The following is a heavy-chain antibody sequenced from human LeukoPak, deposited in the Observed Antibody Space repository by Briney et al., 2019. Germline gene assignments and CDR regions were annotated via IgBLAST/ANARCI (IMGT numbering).Heavy chain of an antibody. CDR3: TSGVGTLDY. J-gene: IGHJ4*02. V-gene: IGHV3-15*01. CDR2: IQSTTNGGTP. D-gene: IGHD1-14*01. CDR1: GFTLINAW. Sequence: GGSLTLSCAPSGFTLINAWMTWVRQAPGKGLEWVGRIQSTTNGGTPDYATTVKGRFTISRDDSKNTLYLQMNSVKTEDTGVYYCTSGVGTLDYWGQGALVTVSS.